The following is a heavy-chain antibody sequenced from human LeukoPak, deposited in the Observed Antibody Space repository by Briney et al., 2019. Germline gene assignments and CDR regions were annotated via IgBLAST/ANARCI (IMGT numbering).Heavy chain of an antibody. Sequence: GGSLRLSCAASGFTFITSGMHWVRQAPGKGLEWVAVIWYDGSNKYYADSVKGRFTISRDNSKNTLYLQMYSLRAEDTAVYYCARGWRELNYWGQGTLVTVSS. CDR1: GFTFITSG. CDR3: ARGWRELNY. J-gene: IGHJ4*02. CDR2: IWYDGSNK. D-gene: IGHD1-26*01. V-gene: IGHV3-33*01.